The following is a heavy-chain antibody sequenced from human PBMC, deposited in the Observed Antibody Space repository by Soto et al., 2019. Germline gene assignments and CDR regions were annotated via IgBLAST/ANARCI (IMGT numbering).Heavy chain of an antibody. CDR3: ASGEGFSWPNRLDYFDY. D-gene: IGHD6-13*01. V-gene: IGHV3-7*05. CDR1: GFTFSSYW. Sequence: GGSLRLSCAASGFTFSSYWMSWVRQAPGKGLEWVANIKQDGSEKYYVDSVKDRFTISRDNAKNSLYLQMNSLRAEDTAVYYYASGEGFSWPNRLDYFDYWGQGTLVTVSS. CDR2: IKQDGSEK. J-gene: IGHJ4*02.